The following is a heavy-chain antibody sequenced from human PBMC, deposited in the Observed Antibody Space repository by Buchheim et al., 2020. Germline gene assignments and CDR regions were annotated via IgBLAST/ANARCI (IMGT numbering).Heavy chain of an antibody. J-gene: IGHJ4*02. CDR1: GFTFSSYG. CDR2: ISYDGSNK. CDR3: AKDTVAEGYCSGGSCYHFNY. V-gene: IGHV3-30*18. Sequence: QVQLVESGGGVVQPGRSLRLSCAASGFTFSSYGMHWVRQAPGKGLEWVAVISYDGSNKYYADSVKGRFTISRDNSKNTLYLQMNSLGAEDTAVYYCAKDTVAEGYCSGGSCYHFNYWGQGTL. D-gene: IGHD2-15*01.